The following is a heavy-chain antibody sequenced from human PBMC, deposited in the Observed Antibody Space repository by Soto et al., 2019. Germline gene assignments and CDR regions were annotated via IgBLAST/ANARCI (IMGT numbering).Heavy chain of an antibody. CDR2: IMPVFATP. D-gene: IGHD3-3*02. V-gene: IGHV1-69*12. J-gene: IGHJ6*02. CDR1: GGTFSTSA. Sequence: QVQLMQSGAEVKKPGSSVKVSCKASGGTFSTSAISWVRQAPGEGLEWVGGIMPVFATPDYAQKFQGRVTSSADESTTTAYLELTSLPTDDTAVYYCARDKDRQQLGGNYYYILDVWGQGTAITVSS. CDR3: ARDKDRQQLGGNYYYILDV.